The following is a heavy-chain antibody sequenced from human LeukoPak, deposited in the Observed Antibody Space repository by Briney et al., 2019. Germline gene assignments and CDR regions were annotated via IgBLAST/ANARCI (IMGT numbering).Heavy chain of an antibody. D-gene: IGHD3-10*01. CDR2: ISYDGSDK. CDR1: GFSFSSYG. V-gene: IGHV3-30*18. J-gene: IGHJ4*02. Sequence: GGSLRLSCAASGFSFSSYGMHWVRQAPGKGLEWVAVISYDGSDKYYADSVKGRFTISRDNSKNTLYLQVNSLRAEDTAVYYCAKDSYGSNGSGSSLDYWGQGTLVTVSS. CDR3: AKDSYGSNGSGSSLDY.